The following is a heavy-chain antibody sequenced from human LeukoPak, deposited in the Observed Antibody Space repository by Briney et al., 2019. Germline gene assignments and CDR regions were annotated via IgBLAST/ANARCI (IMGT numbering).Heavy chain of an antibody. V-gene: IGHV3-74*01. D-gene: IGHD6-6*01. J-gene: IGHJ4*02. CDR1: GFSISNYW. Sequence: QHGESLKISCAASGFSISNYWMHWVRQAPGKGPIWVSRIKGDGTNIAYADSVKGRFTISRDNAKNSLYLQMNNLRAEDTAVYYCASHPGSIPGENNWGLGTLVTVSS. CDR3: ASHPGSIPGENN. CDR2: IKGDGTNI.